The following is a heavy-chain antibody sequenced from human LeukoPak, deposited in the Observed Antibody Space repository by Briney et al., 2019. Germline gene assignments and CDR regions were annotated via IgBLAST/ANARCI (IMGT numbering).Heavy chain of an antibody. Sequence: PGGSLRLSCAASGFTFSSYGMHWVRQAPGKGLEWVAVISYDGSNKYYADSVKGRFTISRDNSKNTLYLQMNSLRAEDTAVYYCAKEAPWGPPSPFDYWGQGTLVTVSS. CDR3: AKEAPWGPPSPFDY. V-gene: IGHV3-30*18. J-gene: IGHJ4*02. D-gene: IGHD3-16*01. CDR1: GFTFSSYG. CDR2: ISYDGSNK.